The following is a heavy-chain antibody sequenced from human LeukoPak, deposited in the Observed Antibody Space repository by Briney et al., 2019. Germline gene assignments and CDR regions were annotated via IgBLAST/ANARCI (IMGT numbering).Heavy chain of an antibody. V-gene: IGHV4-39*01. J-gene: IGHJ5*01. Sequence: AETLSLTCSVSGDYISSSPEYWRWIRQPPGKGLEYIGSLDYSGNTYYDPSLKGRVTIYVDTSKNQFSLKVTSMTAAASAVYYCSRLFVTGVDGRGRFHSWGQGT. D-gene: IGHD1-14*01. CDR3: SRLFVTGVDGRGRFHS. CDR2: LDYSGNT. CDR1: GDYISSSPEY.